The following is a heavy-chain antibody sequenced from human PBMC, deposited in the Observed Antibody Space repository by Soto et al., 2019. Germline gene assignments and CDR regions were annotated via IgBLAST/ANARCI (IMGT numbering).Heavy chain of an antibody. D-gene: IGHD2-2*03. J-gene: IGHJ5*02. V-gene: IGHV3-7*05. CDR1: GVTCSSHG. CDR3: ASGYCSRTSCFYHCFDT. Sequence: RLQCAAAGVTCSSHGRSWVIKNPGKGLEWVANISGDGSEKYYVDSVKGRFTISRDNAKNTLYLQMNSLRAEDTAVYYCASGYCSRTSCFYHCFDTRGQGTLVTV. CDR2: ISGDGSEK.